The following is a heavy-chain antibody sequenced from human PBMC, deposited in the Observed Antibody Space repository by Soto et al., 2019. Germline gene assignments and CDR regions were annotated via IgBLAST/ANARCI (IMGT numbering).Heavy chain of an antibody. CDR1: GFTFSTYA. D-gene: IGHD2-8*02. J-gene: IGHJ4*02. V-gene: IGHV3-23*01. CDR3: AKGSRGHCTGVTCYSFDY. Sequence: EVQLLDSGGHLVQPGGSLRLSCAASGFTFSTYAMNWVRQAPGKRLEWVSSIPGGGTDTYYADSVKGRFTISRDNSNNTRYLQMSSLRAEDTAVYYCAKGSRGHCTGVTCYSFDYWGQGTLVIVSS. CDR2: IPGGGTDT.